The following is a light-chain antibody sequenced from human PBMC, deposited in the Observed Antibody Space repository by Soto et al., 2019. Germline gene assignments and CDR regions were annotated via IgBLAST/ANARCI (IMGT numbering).Light chain of an antibody. V-gene: IGKV3-20*01. CDR2: GAS. CDR3: QQYGSSPPIT. CDR1: QSVSSNY. J-gene: IGKJ5*01. Sequence: EIVLTQSPGTLSLSPGERATLSCRASQSVSSNYLAWYQQKPGQAPRLLIYGASNMATGIPDRFSGSGSGTDFTLTISRLEPEDFAVYYCQQYGSSPPITFGQGTRLEIK.